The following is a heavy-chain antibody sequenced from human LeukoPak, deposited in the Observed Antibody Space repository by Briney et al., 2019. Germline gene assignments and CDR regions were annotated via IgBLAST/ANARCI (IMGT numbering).Heavy chain of an antibody. V-gene: IGHV3-30*02. D-gene: IGHD3-22*01. Sequence: GGSLRLSCAASGFTFNTYGMPWVRQAPGKGLEWVAFTRHDGSNDYYTDSVKGRFTTSRDNSKNTLYLQMNSLRAEDTAVYYCARSYYYDSSGTPDYWGQGTLVTVSS. CDR1: GFTFNTYG. CDR3: ARSYYYDSSGTPDY. CDR2: TRHDGSND. J-gene: IGHJ4*02.